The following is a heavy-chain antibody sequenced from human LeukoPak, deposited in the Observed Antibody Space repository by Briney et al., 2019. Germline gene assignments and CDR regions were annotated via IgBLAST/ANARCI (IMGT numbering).Heavy chain of an antibody. CDR2: IYTSGST. Sequence: SETLSLTCTVSGGSISSYYWSWIRQPAGKGLEWIGRIYTSGSTNYNPSLKSRVTMSVDTSKNQFSLKLNSVTAADTAVYYCARTGKTLLNYDFDYWGQGTLVTVSS. CDR1: GGSISSYY. J-gene: IGHJ4*02. D-gene: IGHD1-7*01. V-gene: IGHV4-4*07. CDR3: ARTGKTLLNYDFDY.